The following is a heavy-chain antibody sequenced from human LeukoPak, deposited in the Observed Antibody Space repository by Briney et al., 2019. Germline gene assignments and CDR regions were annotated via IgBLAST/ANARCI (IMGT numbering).Heavy chain of an antibody. CDR2: INPNSGGT. J-gene: IGHJ4*02. CDR1: GYPFTGYY. Sequence: ASVKVSCKTSGYPFTGYYMHWVRQAPGQGLEWMGWINPNSGGTNYAQKFQGRVTMTRDTSISTAYMELSRLRSDDTAVYYCARDVEEYCSGGSCYSTFDYWGQGTLVTVSS. D-gene: IGHD2-15*01. V-gene: IGHV1-2*02. CDR3: ARDVEEYCSGGSCYSTFDY.